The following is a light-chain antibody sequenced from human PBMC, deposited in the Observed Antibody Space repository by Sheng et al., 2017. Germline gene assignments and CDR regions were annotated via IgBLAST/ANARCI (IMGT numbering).Light chain of an antibody. V-gene: IGKV3-15*01. J-gene: IGKJ1*01. CDR1: QSVTKN. CDR3: QQYDTSPET. CDR2: GAS. Sequence: EIVLTQSPATLSVSPGERATLSCRASQSVTKNLAWYQQKPGQAPRLLIYGASTRATGVPATFSGSGSGTEFTLTISRLEPEDFAIYYCQQYDTSPETFGQGTKVEVK.